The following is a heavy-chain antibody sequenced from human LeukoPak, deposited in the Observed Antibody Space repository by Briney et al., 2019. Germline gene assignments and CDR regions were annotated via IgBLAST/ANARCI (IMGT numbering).Heavy chain of an antibody. Sequence: GGSLRLSCAASGFTFSSYAMGWVRQAPGKGLEWVSAISGSGGSTYYADSVKGRFTISRDNAKNSLYLQMNSLRAEDTAVYYCAKGGYSTSLGYFDYWGQGALVTVSS. D-gene: IGHD6-6*01. J-gene: IGHJ4*02. V-gene: IGHV3-23*01. CDR3: AKGGYSTSLGYFDY. CDR1: GFTFSSYA. CDR2: ISGSGGST.